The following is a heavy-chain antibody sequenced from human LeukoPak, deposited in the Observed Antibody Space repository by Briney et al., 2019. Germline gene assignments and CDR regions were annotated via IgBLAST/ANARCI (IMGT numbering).Heavy chain of an antibody. J-gene: IGHJ4*02. CDR1: GFTFSSYS. CDR3: AKEPGRSYDFRGVIDY. CDR2: ISSSSSYI. V-gene: IGHV3-21*01. Sequence: GGSLRLSCAASGFTFSSYSMNWVRQAPGKGLEWVSSISSSSSYIYYADSVKGRFTISRDNAKNSLYLQMNSLRAEDTAVYYCAKEPGRSYDFRGVIDYWGQGALVTVSS. D-gene: IGHD3-3*01.